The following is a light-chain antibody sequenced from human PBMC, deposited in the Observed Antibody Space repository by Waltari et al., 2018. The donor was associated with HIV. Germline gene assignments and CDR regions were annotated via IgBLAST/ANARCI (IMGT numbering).Light chain of an antibody. Sequence: QSALTQPRAVSGSPRHSVPISCTGTSRDVCCYVSVSWYQQHPGKAPKLMIYDVSKRPAGVPDRFSGSKSGNTASLTISGLQAEDEADYYCCSYAGSYGVVFGGGTKLTVL. V-gene: IGLV2-11*01. CDR1: SRDVCCYVS. J-gene: IGLJ2*01. CDR3: CSYAGSYGVV. CDR2: DVS.